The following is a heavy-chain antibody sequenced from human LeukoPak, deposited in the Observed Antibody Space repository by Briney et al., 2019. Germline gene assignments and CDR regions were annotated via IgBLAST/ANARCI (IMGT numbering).Heavy chain of an antibody. CDR2: IDSDGSTP. CDR1: GDSGFTFSNYW. Sequence: GGSLRLSCVASGDSGFTFSNYWMHWVRQAPGKGLVWVSRIDSDGSTPRLADSVKGRFTVSRDNAKNTLYLQMKSLRAEDTAVYYCARGDGYNFFDYWGQGTLVTVSS. J-gene: IGHJ4*02. D-gene: IGHD5-24*01. CDR3: ARGDGYNFFDY. V-gene: IGHV3-74*01.